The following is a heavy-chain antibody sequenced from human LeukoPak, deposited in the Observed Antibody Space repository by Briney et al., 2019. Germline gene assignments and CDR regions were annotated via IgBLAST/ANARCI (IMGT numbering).Heavy chain of an antibody. D-gene: IGHD1-26*01. CDR3: ARRIVGATLRGNWFDP. Sequence: GASVTVSFKASGYTFTSYGISWVRHAPGQGLEWMGWISAYNGNTNYAQKLQGRVTMTTDTSTSTAYMELRSMRSDDTAVYYCARRIVGATLRGNWFDPWGQGTLVTVSS. CDR1: GYTFTSYG. J-gene: IGHJ5*02. CDR2: ISAYNGNT. V-gene: IGHV1-18*01.